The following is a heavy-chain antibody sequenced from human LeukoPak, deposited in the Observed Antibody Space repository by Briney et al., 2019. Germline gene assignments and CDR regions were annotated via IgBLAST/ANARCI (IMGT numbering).Heavy chain of an antibody. J-gene: IGHJ6*02. CDR1: GGSISSYY. D-gene: IGHD6-13*01. CDR2: IYYSGST. V-gene: IGHV4-59*08. CDR3: AGCSDSRVMEHQLVRYYYYGMDV. Sequence: SETLSLTCTVSGGSISSYYWSWIRQPPGKGLEWIGYIYYSGSTNYNPSLKSRVTISVDTSKHQFSLKLSSVTAADMAVYYCAGCSDSRVMEHQLVRYYYYGMDVWGQGTTVTVSS.